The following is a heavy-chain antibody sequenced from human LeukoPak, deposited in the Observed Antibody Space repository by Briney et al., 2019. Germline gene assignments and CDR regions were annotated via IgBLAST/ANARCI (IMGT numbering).Heavy chain of an antibody. CDR3: ARGLPGGFDP. J-gene: IGHJ5*02. Sequence: ASVKVSCKASGYTFSGYYIHWVRQAPGQGLEWMGWINPNGGGTNYARKSQGRVTMTRATSITTAYMELSRLTSDDTAVYYCARGLPGGFDPWGQGTLVTVSS. V-gene: IGHV1-2*02. CDR1: GYTFSGYY. D-gene: IGHD4-11*01. CDR2: INPNGGGT.